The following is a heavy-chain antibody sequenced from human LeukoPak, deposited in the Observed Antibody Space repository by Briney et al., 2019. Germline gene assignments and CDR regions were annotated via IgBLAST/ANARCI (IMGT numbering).Heavy chain of an antibody. Sequence: GGSLRLSCAASGFTFSSYSMNWVRQAPGKGLEWVSNISSSSSTIYYADSVKGRFTISRDSAKNSLYLQMNSLRAEDTAVYYCARGNCGGDCYFPYYYYYYMDVWGKGTTVTVSS. D-gene: IGHD2-21*01. CDR1: GFTFSSYS. V-gene: IGHV3-48*01. J-gene: IGHJ6*03. CDR3: ARGNCGGDCYFPYYYYYYMDV. CDR2: ISSSSSTI.